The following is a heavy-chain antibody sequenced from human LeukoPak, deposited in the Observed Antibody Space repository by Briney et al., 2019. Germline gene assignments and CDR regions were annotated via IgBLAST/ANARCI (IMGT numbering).Heavy chain of an antibody. CDR3: ARDSPLMGYDSSGAVGGYYYYMDV. CDR1: GFTFSSYA. Sequence: PGGSLRLSCAASGFTFSSYAMHWVRQAPGKGLEWVAVISYDGGNKYYADSVKGRFTISRDNSKNTLYLQMNSLRAEDTAVYYCARDSPLMGYDSSGAVGGYYYYMDVWGKGTTVTVSS. CDR2: ISYDGGNK. V-gene: IGHV3-30*04. J-gene: IGHJ6*03. D-gene: IGHD3-22*01.